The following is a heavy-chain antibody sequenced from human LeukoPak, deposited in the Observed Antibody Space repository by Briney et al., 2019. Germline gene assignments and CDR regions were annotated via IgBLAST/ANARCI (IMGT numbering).Heavy chain of an antibody. CDR3: ASAQYYGGNSVMYYYYYGMDV. Sequence: ASVKVSCKASGGTFSSYAISWVRQAPGQGLEWMGGIIPIFGTANYAQKFQGRVTITADESTSTAYMELSSLRSEDTAVYYCASAQYYGGNSVMYYYYYGMDVWGQGTTVTVSS. D-gene: IGHD4-23*01. CDR2: IIPIFGTA. V-gene: IGHV1-69*13. CDR1: GGTFSSYA. J-gene: IGHJ6*02.